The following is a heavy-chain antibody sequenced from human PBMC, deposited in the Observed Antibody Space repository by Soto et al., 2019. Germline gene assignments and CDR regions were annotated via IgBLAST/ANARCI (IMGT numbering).Heavy chain of an antibody. CDR3: AKGPGYCSGGSCTNYFDY. Sequence: EVQLVESGGGLVQPGRSLRLSCAASGFTFDDYAMHWVRQAPGKGLEWVSGISWNSGSIGYADSVKGRFTISRDSAKNSLYLQMNSLRAEDTALYYCAKGPGYCSGGSCTNYFDYWGQGTLVTVSS. J-gene: IGHJ4*02. CDR1: GFTFDDYA. V-gene: IGHV3-9*01. CDR2: ISWNSGSI. D-gene: IGHD2-15*01.